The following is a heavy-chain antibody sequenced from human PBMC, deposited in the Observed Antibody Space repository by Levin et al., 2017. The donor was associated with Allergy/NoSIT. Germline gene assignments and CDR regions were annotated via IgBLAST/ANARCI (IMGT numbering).Heavy chain of an antibody. CDR3: ARDMVATIGGYYYYGMDV. J-gene: IGHJ6*02. CDR1: GFTFSSYS. CDR2: ISSSSSYI. V-gene: IGHV3-21*01. D-gene: IGHD5-12*01. Sequence: GESLKISCAASGFTFSSYSMNWVRQAPGKGLEWVSSISSSSSYIYYADSVKGRFTISRDNAKNSLYLQMNSLRAEDTAVYYCARDMVATIGGYYYYGMDVWGQGTTVTVSS.